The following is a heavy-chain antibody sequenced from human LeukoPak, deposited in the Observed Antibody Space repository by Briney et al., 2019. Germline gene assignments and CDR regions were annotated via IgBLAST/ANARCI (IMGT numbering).Heavy chain of an antibody. J-gene: IGHJ3*02. CDR1: GGSISSGSYY. CDR2: IYTSGST. V-gene: IGHV4-61*02. D-gene: IGHD2/OR15-2a*01. CDR3: AREGDSTRAFDI. Sequence: SETLSLTCTVSGGSISSGSYYWSWIRQPAGKGLEWIGRIYTSGSTNYNPSLKSRVTMSVDTSKNQFSLKLSSVTAADTAVYYCAREGDSTRAFDIWGQGTMVTVSS.